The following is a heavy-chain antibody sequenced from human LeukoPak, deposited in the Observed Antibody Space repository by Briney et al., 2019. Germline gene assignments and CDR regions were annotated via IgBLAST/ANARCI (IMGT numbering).Heavy chain of an antibody. CDR3: ARTSGESTAALRAPFDY. CDR2: ISSSSGYK. CDR1: GFTFSSYS. Sequence: GGSLRLSCAVSGFTFSSYSMTWVRQAPGKGLEWVSSISSSSGYKYYADSVKGRFTISRDNAKNSLYLQMDSLRAEDAAVYYCARTSGESTAALRAPFDYWGQGTLATVSS. V-gene: IGHV3-21*01. J-gene: IGHJ4*02. D-gene: IGHD6-6*01.